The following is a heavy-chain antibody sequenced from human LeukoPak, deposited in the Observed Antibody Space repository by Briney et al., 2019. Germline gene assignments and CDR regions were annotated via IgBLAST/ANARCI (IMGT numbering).Heavy chain of an antibody. CDR1: GFTFRSYA. D-gene: IGHD2-15*01. CDR3: AKESPYCHGTDCRIYYFDS. V-gene: IGHV3-23*01. Sequence: GGSLRLSCAASGFTFRSYAMSWVRQAPGKGLEWVSAISKDADATYYAGSVKGRFTISRDNSKDTLSLQMNSLRAGDTAVYYCAKESPYCHGTDCRIYYFDSWGQGTLVTVSS. CDR2: ISKDADAT. J-gene: IGHJ4*02.